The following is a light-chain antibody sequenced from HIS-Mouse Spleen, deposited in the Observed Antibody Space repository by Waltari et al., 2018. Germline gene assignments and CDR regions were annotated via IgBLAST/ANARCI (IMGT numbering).Light chain of an antibody. V-gene: IGLV3-9*01. CDR3: QVWDSSTAV. Sequence: SYELTQPLSVSVALGQTARITWGGNNVGSQNVHWYQQKPGQAPVLVIYRDSNRPSGIPERFSGSNSGNTATLTISRAQAGDEADYYCQVWDSSTAVFGGGTKLTVL. CDR1: NVGSQN. CDR2: RDS. J-gene: IGLJ2*01.